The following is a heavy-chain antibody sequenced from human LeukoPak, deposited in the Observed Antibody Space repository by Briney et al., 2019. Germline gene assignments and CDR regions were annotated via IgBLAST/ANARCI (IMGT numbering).Heavy chain of an antibody. CDR3: ARELQYDILTGYYANWFDP. Sequence: SETLSLTCTVSGGSISSRSYYWCWIRQPPGKGLEWIGSNYYSGSTYYNPSLKSRVTISVDTSKNQFSLKLSSVTAADTAVYYCARELQYDILTGYYANWFDPWGQGTLVTVSS. CDR1: GGSISSRSYY. V-gene: IGHV4-39*07. J-gene: IGHJ5*02. D-gene: IGHD3-9*01. CDR2: NYYSGST.